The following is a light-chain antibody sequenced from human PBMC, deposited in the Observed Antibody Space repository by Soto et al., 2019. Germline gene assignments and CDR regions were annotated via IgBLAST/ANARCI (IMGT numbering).Light chain of an antibody. CDR1: QGIRNE. V-gene: IGKV1-17*01. CDR3: LQRNSCPRT. Sequence: QRISTKSSRSAAEVYRVAVTCRASQGIRNELGWYQQKPGKAPKRLIYAASSLQSGVPSRFSGSGYGTEFTLTICILQPEDFVTYYCLQRNSCPRTFAKGTMLDIK. J-gene: IGKJ1*01. CDR2: AAS.